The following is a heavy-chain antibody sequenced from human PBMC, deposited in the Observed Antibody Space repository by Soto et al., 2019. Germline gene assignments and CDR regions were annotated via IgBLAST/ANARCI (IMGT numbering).Heavy chain of an antibody. Sequence: SETLSLTCSVSGGSLSGFSWSWIRQPPGRGLEWIGYIYYTGSTNYNPSLKSRVTMSVDTSKNQFSLKLNSVSAADTAVYYCARGGGRFDYWGLGTLVTVSS. CDR1: GGSLSGFS. CDR2: IYYTGST. J-gene: IGHJ4*01. V-gene: IGHV4-59*01. CDR3: ARGGGRFDY.